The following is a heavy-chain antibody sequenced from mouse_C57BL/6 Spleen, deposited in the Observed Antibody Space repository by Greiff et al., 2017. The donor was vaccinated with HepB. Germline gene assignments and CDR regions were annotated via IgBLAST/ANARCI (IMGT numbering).Heavy chain of an antibody. CDR2: ISDGGSYT. D-gene: IGHD2-5*01. J-gene: IGHJ4*01. V-gene: IGHV5-4*01. Sequence: EVQGVESGGGLVKPGGSLKLSCAASGFTFSSYAMSWVRQTPEKRLEWVATISDGGSYTYYPDNVKGRFTISRDNAKNNLYLQMSHLKSEDTAMYYCARAYYSNYAAMDYWGQGTSVTVSS. CDR3: ARAYYSNYAAMDY. CDR1: GFTFSSYA.